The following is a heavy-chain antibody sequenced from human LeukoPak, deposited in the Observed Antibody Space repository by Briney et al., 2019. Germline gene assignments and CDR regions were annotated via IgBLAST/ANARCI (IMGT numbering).Heavy chain of an antibody. J-gene: IGHJ4*02. Sequence: PSETLSLTCTVSGGSFSGSSYYWGWIRQPPGKGLEWIGSLSYSGSTYYNPSLKSRVTISVDTSKNQFSLRLNSVTAADTAVYYCAIFRSQEYYYDSSGYKNWGQGTLVTVSS. CDR3: AIFRSQEYYYDSSGYKN. V-gene: IGHV4-39*07. CDR1: GGSFSGSSYY. CDR2: LSYSGST. D-gene: IGHD3-22*01.